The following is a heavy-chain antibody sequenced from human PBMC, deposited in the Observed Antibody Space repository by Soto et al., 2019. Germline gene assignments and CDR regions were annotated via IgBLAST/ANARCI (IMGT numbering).Heavy chain of an antibody. CDR2: IYHSGST. CDR3: ARSGFTMEPYGMDV. CDR1: GGSISSSNW. J-gene: IGHJ6*02. V-gene: IGHV4-4*02. Sequence: PSETLSLTCAVSGGSISSSNWWSWVRQPPGKGLEWIGEIYHSGSTNYNPSLKSRVTISVDKSKNQFSLKLSSVTAADTAVYYCARSGFTMEPYGMDVWGQGTTVTVSS. D-gene: IGHD3-10*01.